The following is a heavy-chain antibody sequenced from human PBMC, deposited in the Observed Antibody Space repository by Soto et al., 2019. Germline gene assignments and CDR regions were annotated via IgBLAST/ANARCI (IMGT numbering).Heavy chain of an antibody. Sequence: EVQLVESGGGLIRPGGSLRLSCAASGFTFDSYSMNWVRQAPGKGLEWVAYISNTSRTRYYADSVKGRITISRDNATNSLYLQLNSLREEDTALYYCARDSSAAARRGGMAVGGQGITVTVSS. CDR2: ISNTSRTR. J-gene: IGHJ6*02. D-gene: IGHD3-22*01. V-gene: IGHV3-48*02. CDR3: ARDSSAAARRGGMAV. CDR1: GFTFDSYS.